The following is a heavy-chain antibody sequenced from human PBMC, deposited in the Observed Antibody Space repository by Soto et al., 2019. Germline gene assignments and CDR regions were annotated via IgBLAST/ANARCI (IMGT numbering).Heavy chain of an antibody. J-gene: IGHJ5*02. CDR1: GFTFSSYA. CDR3: AKDRGPYCSGGICYPPSWFDP. Sequence: PGGSLRLSCAASGFTFSSYAMHWVRQAPGKGLEWVAVISYDGSNKYYADSVKGRFTISRDNSKNTLYLQMNNLRAEDTAMFYCAKDRGPYCSGGICYPPSWFDPWGQGTQVTVSS. V-gene: IGHV3-30-3*01. CDR2: ISYDGSNK. D-gene: IGHD2-15*01.